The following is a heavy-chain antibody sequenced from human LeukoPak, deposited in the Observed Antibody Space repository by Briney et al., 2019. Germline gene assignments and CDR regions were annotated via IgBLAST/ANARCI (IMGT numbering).Heavy chain of an antibody. CDR1: GFTFRNFG. CDR3: AKQRSGGSGWCMDY. V-gene: IGHV3-30*18. D-gene: IGHD6-19*01. J-gene: IGHJ4*02. Sequence: GGSLRLSCAASGFTFRNFGMHWVRQPPGKGLEWVAVISYDGGSEYYTDSVKGRFTISRDDSKNTLYLQMNSLRAGDTAVYYCAKQRSGGSGWCMDYWGQGTLVTVSS. CDR2: ISYDGGSE.